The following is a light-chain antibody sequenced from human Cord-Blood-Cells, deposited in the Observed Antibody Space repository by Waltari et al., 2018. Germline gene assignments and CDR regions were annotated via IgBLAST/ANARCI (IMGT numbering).Light chain of an antibody. CDR2: DVS. CDR1: SSDVGGYNY. CDR3: SSYTSSSTYV. J-gene: IGLJ1*01. V-gene: IGLV2-14*01. Sequence: QSALTQPASVSGSPGQSITISCTGTSSDVGGYNYVSWYQQHPGKAPKLMNYDVSNRPAWVSNRFSGSKSGNTASLTISGLQAEDEADYYCSSYTSSSTYVFGTGTKVTVL.